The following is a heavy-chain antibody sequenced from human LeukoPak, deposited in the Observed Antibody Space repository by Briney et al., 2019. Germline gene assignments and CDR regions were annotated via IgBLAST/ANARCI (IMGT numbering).Heavy chain of an antibody. V-gene: IGHV4-61*02. CDR1: GGSISSGSYY. J-gene: IGHJ6*03. Sequence: SETLSLTCTVSGGSISSGSYYWSWIRQPAGKGLEWIGRIYTSGSTNYNPSLKSRVTISVDTSKNQFSLKLSSVTAADTAVYYCARGPPQIFGVYYYYYMDVWGKGTTVTVSS. CDR2: IYTSGST. D-gene: IGHD3-3*01. CDR3: ARGPPQIFGVYYYYYMDV.